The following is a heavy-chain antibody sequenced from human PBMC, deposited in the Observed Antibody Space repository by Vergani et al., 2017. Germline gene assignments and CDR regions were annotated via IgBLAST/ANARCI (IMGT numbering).Heavy chain of an antibody. CDR2: FDPEDGET. CDR1: GYTLTKLS. D-gene: IGHD6-19*01. Sequence: QVQLVQSGAEVKKPGASVQVSCKVSGYTLTKLSMHWVRQAPGKGLEWMGGFDPEDGETIYAQKFQGRVSMTEDTSTDTAYMELSSLRSEDTAVYYCATGTLAVAGRVYYYYGMDVWGQGTTVTVSS. J-gene: IGHJ6*02. CDR3: ATGTLAVAGRVYYYYGMDV. V-gene: IGHV1-24*01.